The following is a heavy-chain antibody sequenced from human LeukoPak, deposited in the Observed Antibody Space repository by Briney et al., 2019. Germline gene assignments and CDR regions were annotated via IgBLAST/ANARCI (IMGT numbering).Heavy chain of an antibody. J-gene: IGHJ4*02. CDR1: GDSISSSSYY. D-gene: IGHD2-15*01. V-gene: IGHV4-39*01. CDR3: ATQILLCHYY. CDR2: IFYSGST. Sequence: SETLSLTFNVSGDSISSSSYYWDWIRPTPGKGLEWIGSIFYSGSTSYNPSLKSRLTISVDTSKDQFSLRLSSVTAADTAVYYCATQILLCHYYWGQGTLVTVSS.